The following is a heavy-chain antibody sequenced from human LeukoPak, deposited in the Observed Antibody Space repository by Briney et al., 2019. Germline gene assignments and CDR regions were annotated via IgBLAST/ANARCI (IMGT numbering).Heavy chain of an antibody. J-gene: IGHJ4*02. Sequence: ASVKVSCKASGYTFTSYDINWVRQAPGQGLEWMGWMNPNSGNTGYAQKFQGRVTITRNTSISTAYMELSSLRSEDTAVYYCARRLPGEMATSDLDYWGQGTLVTVSS. D-gene: IGHD5-24*01. CDR2: MNPNSGNT. CDR3: ARRLPGEMATSDLDY. V-gene: IGHV1-8*03. CDR1: GYTFTSYD.